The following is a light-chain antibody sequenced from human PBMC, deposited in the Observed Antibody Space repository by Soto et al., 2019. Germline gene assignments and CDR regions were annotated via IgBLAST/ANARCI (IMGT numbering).Light chain of an antibody. CDR1: QSVLYSSNNKNY. Sequence: DIAVTQSPDSLAVSLGERATINCKSSQSVLYSSNNKNYLAWYQQKPGQPPKLLIYWASTRQSGVPDRFSGSGSGTDFTLTISSLQAEDVAVYYCQEYYSSPYTFGQGTKLENK. CDR3: QEYYSSPYT. J-gene: IGKJ2*01. V-gene: IGKV4-1*01. CDR2: WAS.